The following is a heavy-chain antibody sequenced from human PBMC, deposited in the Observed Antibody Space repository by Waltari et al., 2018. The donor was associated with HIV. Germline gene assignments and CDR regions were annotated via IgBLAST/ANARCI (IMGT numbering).Heavy chain of an antibody. CDR2: IYPDDTT. J-gene: IGHJ5*02. CDR1: TFSVSGKH. V-gene: IGHV3-53*01. D-gene: IGHD3-10*01. CDR3: ATGVRYYGP. Sequence: AESGGRLIQPGGSLGLSCTASTFSVSGKHVTWVRRAPGGSLGWVAVIYPDDTTHYADSVSGRFTIARAKSRTTVLLLMNGLFVDDTATYFCATGVRYYGPWGQGTRVTVSS.